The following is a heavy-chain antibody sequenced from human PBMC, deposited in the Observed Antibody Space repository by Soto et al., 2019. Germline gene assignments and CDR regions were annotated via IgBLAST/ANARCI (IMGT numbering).Heavy chain of an antibody. J-gene: IGHJ6*02. V-gene: IGHV1-69*13. CDR1: GDTFSSYA. D-gene: IGHD5-12*01. CDR2: IIPIFGTA. CDR3: AGGFLNDGYDYSHYYYYYGMDV. Sequence: SVKVSCKASGDTFSSYAISWVRQAPGQGLEWMGGIIPIFGTANYAQKFQGRVTITADESTSTAYMELSSLRSEDTAVYYCAGGFLNDGYDYSHYYYYYGMDVWGQGTTVTVSS.